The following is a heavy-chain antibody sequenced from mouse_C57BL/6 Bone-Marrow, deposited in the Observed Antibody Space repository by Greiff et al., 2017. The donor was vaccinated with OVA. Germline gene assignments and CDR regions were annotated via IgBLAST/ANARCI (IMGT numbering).Heavy chain of an antibody. V-gene: IGHV1-55*01. Sequence: VQLQQPGAELVKPGASVKMSCKASGYTFTSYWITWVKQRPGQGLEWIGDIYPGSGSTNYNERFKSKATLTVDTSSSTAYMQLSSLTSEDSAVYYCARGWLLLYAMDYWGQGTTVTVSS. J-gene: IGHJ4*01. CDR2: IYPGSGST. CDR1: GYTFTSYW. D-gene: IGHD2-3*01. CDR3: ARGWLLLYAMDY.